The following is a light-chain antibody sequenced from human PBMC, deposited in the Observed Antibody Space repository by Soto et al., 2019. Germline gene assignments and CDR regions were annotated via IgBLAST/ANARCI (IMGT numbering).Light chain of an antibody. J-gene: IGLJ1*01. Sequence: QSVLTQPPSTSRTPGQRVTISCSGSSSDIGSNAVYWYQQLPGTAPKLLISTTNQRPSGVPERFSGPKSGTSASLAISGLQSEDEADYYCAAWDDSLNGHVFGTGTKVTVL. CDR3: AAWDDSLNGHV. V-gene: IGLV1-44*01. CDR1: SSDIGSNA. CDR2: TTN.